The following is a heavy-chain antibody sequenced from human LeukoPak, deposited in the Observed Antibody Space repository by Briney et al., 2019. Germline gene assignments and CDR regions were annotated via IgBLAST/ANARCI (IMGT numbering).Heavy chain of an antibody. CDR1: GFTFNSHW. Sequence: GGSLRLSCAASGFTFNSHWMHWVRQAPGKGLVWVSRINSDGSSTSYADSVKGRFTISRDNAKNTLYLQMNGLRAEDTAVYYCARASSGWPPLIDYWGQGTLVTVSS. D-gene: IGHD6-19*01. CDR2: INSDGSST. V-gene: IGHV3-74*01. CDR3: ARASSGWPPLIDY. J-gene: IGHJ4*02.